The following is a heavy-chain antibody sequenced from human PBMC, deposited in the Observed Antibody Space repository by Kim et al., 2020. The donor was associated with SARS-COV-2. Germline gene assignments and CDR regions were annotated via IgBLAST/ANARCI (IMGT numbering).Heavy chain of an antibody. V-gene: IGHV4-59*01. CDR3: ARDVGMDV. CDR2: YSGIT. Sequence: YSGITTYNPSLKSRVTMSVDTSKNEFSLKLTSVTAADTAIYYCARDVGMDVWGQGTTVTVSS. J-gene: IGHJ6*02.